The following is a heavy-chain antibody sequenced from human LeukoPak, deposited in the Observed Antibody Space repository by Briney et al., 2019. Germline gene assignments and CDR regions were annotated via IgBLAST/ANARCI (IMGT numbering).Heavy chain of an antibody. CDR3: ARDRCSGGSCYSGYYGMDV. J-gene: IGHJ6*02. V-gene: IGHV1-2*02. D-gene: IGHD2-15*01. CDR2: INPNRGGT. CDR1: GYTFTGYY. Sequence: GASVKVCCKASGYTFTGYYVQWVRQAAGRGLEWMGWINPNRGGTNYAQKFQGRITMTRDTSISTAYMELSRLRSDDTAVYYCARDRCSGGSCYSGYYGMDVWGQGTTVTVSS.